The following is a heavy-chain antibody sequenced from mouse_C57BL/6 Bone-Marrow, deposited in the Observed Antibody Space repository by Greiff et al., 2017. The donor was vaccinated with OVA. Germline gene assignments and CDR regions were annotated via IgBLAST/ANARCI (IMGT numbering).Heavy chain of an antibody. Sequence: VQLQQPGAELVMPGASVKLSCKASGYTFTSYWMHWVKQRPGQGLEWIGEIDPSDSYTNYNQKFKGKSTLTVDKSSSTAYMQLSSLTSEDSAVYYCARSDYYCSLDYWGQGTTLTVSS. CDR2: IDPSDSYT. CDR1: GYTFTSYW. V-gene: IGHV1-69*01. J-gene: IGHJ2*01. D-gene: IGHD1-1*01. CDR3: ARSDYYCSLDY.